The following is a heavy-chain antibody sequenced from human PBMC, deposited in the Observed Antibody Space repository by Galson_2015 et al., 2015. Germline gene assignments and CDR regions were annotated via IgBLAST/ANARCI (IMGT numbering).Heavy chain of an antibody. J-gene: IGHJ4*02. CDR1: GGSISSSNW. CDR3: ATSGQLTRFDY. Sequence: ETLSLTCAVSGGSISSSNWWSWVRQPPGKGLEWIGEIYHSGSTTYSPSLKSRVTISVDKPKNQFSLKLSSVTAADTALYYCATSGQLTRFDYWGQGTLVAVSS. CDR2: IYHSGST. D-gene: IGHD2-2*01. V-gene: IGHV4-4*02.